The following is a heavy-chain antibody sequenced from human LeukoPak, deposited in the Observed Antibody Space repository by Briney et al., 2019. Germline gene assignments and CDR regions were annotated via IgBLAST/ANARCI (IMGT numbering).Heavy chain of an antibody. CDR1: GGSFSGYY. CDR2: INHSGST. CDR3: ARREGTATFDY. J-gene: IGHJ4*02. V-gene: IGHV4-34*01. D-gene: IGHD5-18*01. Sequence: PSETLSLTCAVYGGSFSGYYWSWIRQPPGKGLEWIGEINHSGSTNYNPSLKSRVTISVDTSKNQFSLKLSSVTAADTAVYYCARREGTATFDYWGQGTLVTVSS.